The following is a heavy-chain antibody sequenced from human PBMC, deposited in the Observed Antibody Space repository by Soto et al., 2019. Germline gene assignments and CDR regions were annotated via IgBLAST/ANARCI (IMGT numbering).Heavy chain of an antibody. CDR2: FNPNSGGT. J-gene: IGHJ5*02. Sequence: ASVQVSCKASRYTFTGYYMHWVRQAPGQGLEWMGWFNPNSGGTNYAQKFQGRVTMTRDTSISTAYMELSRLRSDDTAVYYCARVSSSPPYNWFDPWGQGTLVTVSS. D-gene: IGHD6-13*01. V-gene: IGHV1-2*02. CDR1: RYTFTGYY. CDR3: ARVSSSPPYNWFDP.